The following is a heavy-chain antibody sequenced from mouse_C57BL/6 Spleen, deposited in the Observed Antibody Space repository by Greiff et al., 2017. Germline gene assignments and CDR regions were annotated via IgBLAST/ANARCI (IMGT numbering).Heavy chain of an antibody. CDR1: GFSLTSYA. V-gene: IGHV2-9-1*01. J-gene: IGHJ3*01. CDR2: IWTGGGT. CDR3: ARTGDYDGRSWFAY. D-gene: IGHD2-4*01. Sequence: VQGVESGPGLVAPSQSLSITCTVSGFSLTSYAISWVRQPPGKGPEWLGVIWTGGGTNYNSALKSRLSISKDNSKSQVFLKMNSLQTDDTARYYCARTGDYDGRSWFAYWGQGTLVTVSA.